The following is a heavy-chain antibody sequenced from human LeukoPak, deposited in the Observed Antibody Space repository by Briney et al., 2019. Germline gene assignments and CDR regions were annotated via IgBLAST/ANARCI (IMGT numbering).Heavy chain of an antibody. Sequence: GGSLRLSCAASGFTLSSYSMNWVRQAPGKGLEWVSSISSSSSYIYYADSVKGRFTISRDNAKNSLYLQMNSLRAEDTAVYYCARDSYLRELVAFDYWGQGTLVTVSS. CDR1: GFTLSSYS. J-gene: IGHJ4*02. V-gene: IGHV3-21*01. CDR2: ISSSSSYI. D-gene: IGHD2-8*02. CDR3: ARDSYLRELVAFDY.